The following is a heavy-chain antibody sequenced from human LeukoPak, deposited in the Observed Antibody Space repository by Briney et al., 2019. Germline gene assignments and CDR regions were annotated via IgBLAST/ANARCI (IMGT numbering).Heavy chain of an antibody. D-gene: IGHD2-2*01. CDR1: GGSISSYY. V-gene: IGHV4-39*01. CDR2: IYYSGST. J-gene: IGHJ6*03. Sequence: SETLSLTSTVSGGSISSYYWGWIRQPPGKGLEWIGSIYYSGSTYYNPSLKSRVTISVDTSKNQFSLKLSSVTAADTAVYYCVSPGETRYCSSTSCELVGYYMDVWGKGTTVTVSS. CDR3: VSPGETRYCSSTSCELVGYYMDV.